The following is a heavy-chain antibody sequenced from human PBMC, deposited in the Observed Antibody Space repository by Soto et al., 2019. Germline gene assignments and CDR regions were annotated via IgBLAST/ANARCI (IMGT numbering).Heavy chain of an antibody. J-gene: IGHJ3*02. CDR2: IKSKTDGGTT. CDR1: GFTFINAW. D-gene: IGHD3-3*02. V-gene: IGHV3-15*01. Sequence: LRLSCAASGFTFINAWMSWVRRAPGKGLEWVGRIKSKTDGGTTDYAAPVKGRFTISRDDSKNTLYLQMNSLKTEDTAVYYCTTEPSFLEWLLPHDAFDIWGQGTMVTVSS. CDR3: TTEPSFLEWLLPHDAFDI.